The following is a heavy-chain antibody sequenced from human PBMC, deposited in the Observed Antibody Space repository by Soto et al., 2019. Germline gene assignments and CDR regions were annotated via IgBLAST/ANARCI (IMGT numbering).Heavy chain of an antibody. D-gene: IGHD6-13*01. V-gene: IGHV4-31*03. CDR1: GGSISSGGYY. J-gene: IGHJ4*02. Sequence: QVQLQESGPGLVKPSQTLSLTCTVSGGSISSGGYYWSWIRQHPGKGLEWIGYIYYSGSNYYNPSRKRRVTISADTSKNQFSLWLSSVTAADTAVYYCARSFGVAAAATFDYWGQGTLVTVSS. CDR3: ARSFGVAAAATFDY. CDR2: IYYSGSN.